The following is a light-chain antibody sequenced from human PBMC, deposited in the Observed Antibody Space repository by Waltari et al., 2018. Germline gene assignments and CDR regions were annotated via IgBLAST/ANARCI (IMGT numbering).Light chain of an antibody. Sequence: EVVLTQSPEFHSLSPEEKATIACRASQSIGSSLHWYQQKPDQAPRLLIYDASHTTTGVPARFSGSGSGTDFTLTISRLEPEDAAAYICHQSGSLPVTFGQGTRL. J-gene: IGKJ5*01. CDR1: QSIGSS. V-gene: IGKV6D-21*02. CDR3: HQSGSLPVT. CDR2: DAS.